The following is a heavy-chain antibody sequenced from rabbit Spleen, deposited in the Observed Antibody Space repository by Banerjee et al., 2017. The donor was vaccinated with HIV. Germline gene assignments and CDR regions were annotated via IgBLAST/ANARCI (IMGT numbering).Heavy chain of an antibody. CDR2: IGTGSGNT. V-gene: IGHV1S40*01. J-gene: IGHJ6*01. D-gene: IGHD8-1*01. CDR1: GFSFSGSYY. Sequence: QSLEESGGGLVQPEGSLTLTCTASGFSFSGSYYMCWVRQAPGKGPEWIGCIGTGSGNTYYASWAKGRFTISKTSSTTVTLQMTSLTVADTATYFCARDTGSSFSSYGMDLWGPGTLVTVS. CDR3: ARDTGSSFSSYGMDL.